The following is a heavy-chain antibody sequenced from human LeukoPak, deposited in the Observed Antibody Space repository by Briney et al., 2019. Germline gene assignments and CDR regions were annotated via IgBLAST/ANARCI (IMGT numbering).Heavy chain of an antibody. D-gene: IGHD3-10*01. J-gene: IGHJ4*02. CDR1: GFTFSSYA. CDR2: ISGSGGST. V-gene: IGHV3-23*01. Sequence: GGSLRLSCAASGFTFSSYAMSWVRQAPGKGLEWVSAISGSGGSTYYADSVKGRFTISRDNSKNTLYLQMNSLRAEDTAVYYCAKDSVWFGELSPLNYFDYWGQGTLVTVSS. CDR3: AKDSVWFGELSPLNYFDY.